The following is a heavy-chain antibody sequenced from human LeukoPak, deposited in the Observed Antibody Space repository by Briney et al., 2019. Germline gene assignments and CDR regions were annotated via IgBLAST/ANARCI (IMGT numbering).Heavy chain of an antibody. CDR1: GGSISSSNW. D-gene: IGHD6-19*01. CDR2: IYHSGST. CDR3: AREMKKRQWLAYWYFDL. V-gene: IGHV4-4*02. Sequence: SETLSLTCAVSGGSISSSNWWSWVLQPPGKGLEWIGEIYHSGSTNYNPSLKSRVTISVDKSKNQFSLKLSPVTAADTAVYYCAREMKKRQWLAYWYFDLWGRGTLVTVSS. J-gene: IGHJ2*01.